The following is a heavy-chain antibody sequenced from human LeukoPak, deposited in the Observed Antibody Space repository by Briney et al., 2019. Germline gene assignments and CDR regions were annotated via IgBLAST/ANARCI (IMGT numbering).Heavy chain of an antibody. CDR1: GGSISSGDYY. Sequence: SQTLSLTCTVSGGSISSGDYYWSWIRQPPGKGLEWIGYIYYSGSTYYNPSLKSRVTISVDTSKNQFSLKLSSVTAADTAVYYCARGGGLRGGSCYPFDYWGQGTLVTVSS. D-gene: IGHD2-15*01. CDR2: IYYSGST. J-gene: IGHJ4*02. V-gene: IGHV4-30-4*01. CDR3: ARGGGLRGGSCYPFDY.